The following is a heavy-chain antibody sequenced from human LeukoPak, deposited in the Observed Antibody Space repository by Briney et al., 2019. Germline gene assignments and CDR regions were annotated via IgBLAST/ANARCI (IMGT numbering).Heavy chain of an antibody. V-gene: IGHV4-34*01. D-gene: IGHD4-17*01. J-gene: IGHJ6*02. CDR2: INHSGST. CDR1: GGTFSGYY. Sequence: SETLSLTCAVYGGTFSGYYWSWIRQPPGKGLEWIGEINHSGSTNYNPSLKSRVTISVDTSKNQFPLKLSSVTAADTAVYYCARCFPALRVRYYGMDVWGQGTTVTVSS. CDR3: ARCFPALRVRYYGMDV.